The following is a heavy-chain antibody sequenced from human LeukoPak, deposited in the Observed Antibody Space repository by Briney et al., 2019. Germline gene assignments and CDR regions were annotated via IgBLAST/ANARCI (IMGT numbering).Heavy chain of an antibody. D-gene: IGHD2-8*02. CDR2: INHSGST. CDR3: ARAYGKRAISWWSYYFDY. V-gene: IGHV4-34*01. J-gene: IGHJ4*02. Sequence: SETLSLTCTVSGGSISSYYWSWIRQPPGKGLEWIGEINHSGSTNYNPSLKSRVTISVDTSKNQFSLKLSSVTAADTAVYYCARAYGKRAISWWSYYFDYWGQGTLVTVSS. CDR1: GGSISSYY.